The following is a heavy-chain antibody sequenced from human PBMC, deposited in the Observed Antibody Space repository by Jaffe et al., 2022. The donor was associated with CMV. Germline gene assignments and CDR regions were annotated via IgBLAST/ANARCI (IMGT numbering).Heavy chain of an antibody. J-gene: IGHJ4*02. D-gene: IGHD6-19*01. CDR2: IYHSGST. V-gene: IGHV4-4*02. CDR1: GGSISSSNW. CDR3: ASRGGQWLAPYYFDY. Sequence: QVQLQESGPGLVKPSGTLSLTCAVSGGSISSSNWWSWVRQPPGKGLEWIGEIYHSGSTNYNPSLKSRVTISVDKSKNQFSLKLSSVTAADTAVYYCASRGGQWLAPYYFDYWGQGTLVTVSS.